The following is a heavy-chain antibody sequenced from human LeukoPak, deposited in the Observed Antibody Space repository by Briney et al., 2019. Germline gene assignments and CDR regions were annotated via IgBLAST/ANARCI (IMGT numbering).Heavy chain of an antibody. D-gene: IGHD1-26*01. J-gene: IGHJ4*02. CDR2: ISGSGTYT. Sequence: GGSLRLSCAASGFTFSSYDMIWVRQAPGKGLEWVSSISGSGTYTYYADSVKGRFTMSRDNSKNTLYVQMDSLRAEDTAVYYCAKQGGGTHDYWGQGTLVTVSS. CDR3: AKQGGGTHDY. V-gene: IGHV3-23*01. CDR1: GFTFSSYD.